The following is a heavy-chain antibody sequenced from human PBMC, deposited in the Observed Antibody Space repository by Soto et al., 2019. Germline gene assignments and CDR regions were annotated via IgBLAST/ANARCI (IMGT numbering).Heavy chain of an antibody. V-gene: IGHV3-73*02. CDR2: IRSKANSYAT. D-gene: IGHD6-13*01. CDR3: LHGSSSTDY. J-gene: IGHJ4*02. Sequence: EVQLVESGGGLVQPGGSLKLSCAPSGFTFSGSAMHWVRQASGKGLEWVGRIRSKANSYATAYAASVKGRFTISRDDSKNTAYLQMNSLKTEDTAVYYCLHGSSSTDYWGQGTLVTVSS. CDR1: GFTFSGSA.